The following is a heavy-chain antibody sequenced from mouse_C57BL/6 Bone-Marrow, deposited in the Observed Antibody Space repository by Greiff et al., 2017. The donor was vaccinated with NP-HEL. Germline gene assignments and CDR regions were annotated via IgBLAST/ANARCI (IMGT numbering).Heavy chain of an antibody. D-gene: IGHD1-1*01. Sequence: VQLQQSGAELVRPGASVKLSCTASGFNIKDDYMHWVKQRPEQGLEWIGWIDPENGDTEYASKFQGKATITADTSSNTAYLQLSSLTSEDTAVYYCTSYYYGSSYWYFDDWGTGTTVTVSS. CDR3: TSYYYGSSYWYFDD. J-gene: IGHJ1*03. V-gene: IGHV14-4*01. CDR2: IDPENGDT. CDR1: GFNIKDDY.